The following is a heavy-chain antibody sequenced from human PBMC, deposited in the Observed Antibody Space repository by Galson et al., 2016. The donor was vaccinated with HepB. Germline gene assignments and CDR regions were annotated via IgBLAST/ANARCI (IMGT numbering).Heavy chain of an antibody. CDR2: ITPNSGGA. CDR3: VREDRDYNNYYYGLDA. J-gene: IGHJ6*02. V-gene: IGHV1-2*02. Sequence: SVKVSCKASGYIFIDYFIHWVRQAPGHGLEWMGWITPNSGGAGCAQNFQGRVTITRDTSISTVYMELRRLKSDDTAVYYCVREDRDYNNYYYGLDAWGQGTTVIVSS. D-gene: IGHD3-16*01. CDR1: GYIFIDYF.